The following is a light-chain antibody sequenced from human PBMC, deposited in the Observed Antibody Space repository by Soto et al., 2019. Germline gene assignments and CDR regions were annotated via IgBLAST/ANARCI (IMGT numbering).Light chain of an antibody. V-gene: IGKV1-5*03. CDR3: QQYNHYSRT. CDR1: QTISSW. CDR2: KAS. Sequence: DIQMTQSPSTLSGSVGDRVTITCRASQTISSWLAWYQQKPGKAPKLLIYKASTLKSGVPSRFSGSGSVTEFTLTITSLQPDDFATYYCQQYNHYSRTFGQGTRLEIK. J-gene: IGKJ5*01.